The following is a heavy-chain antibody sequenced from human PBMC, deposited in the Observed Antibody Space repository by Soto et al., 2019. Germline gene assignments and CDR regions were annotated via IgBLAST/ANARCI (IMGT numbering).Heavy chain of an antibody. V-gene: IGHV4-39*01. Sequence: QLRVQESGPGLVKPSETLSITCNVSGDSITSGDYYWGWVRQPPGKGLEWIGSVLYGGSTYFNPSLESLVTISLDTSRNQFSLRFTSVTASDAAIYCCARHRRTVTNNYAYGFDVWGPGTTVTVSS. CDR1: GDSITSGDYY. CDR2: VLYGGST. D-gene: IGHD4-17*01. J-gene: IGHJ6*02. CDR3: ARHRRTVTNNYAYGFDV.